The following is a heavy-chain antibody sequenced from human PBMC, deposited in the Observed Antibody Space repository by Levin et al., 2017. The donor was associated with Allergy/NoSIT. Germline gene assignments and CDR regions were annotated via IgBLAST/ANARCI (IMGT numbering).Heavy chain of an antibody. D-gene: IGHD6-13*01. CDR1: GFTFSSYS. V-gene: IGHV3-21*01. CDR2: ISSSSSYI. CDR3: ARGSSSWTSGAGEYYFDY. Sequence: GGSLRLSCAASGFTFSSYSMNWVRQAPGKGLEWVSSISSSSSYIYYADSVKGRFTISRDNAKNSLYLQMNSLRAEDTAVYYCARGSSSWTSGAGEYYFDYWGQGTLVTVSS. J-gene: IGHJ4*02.